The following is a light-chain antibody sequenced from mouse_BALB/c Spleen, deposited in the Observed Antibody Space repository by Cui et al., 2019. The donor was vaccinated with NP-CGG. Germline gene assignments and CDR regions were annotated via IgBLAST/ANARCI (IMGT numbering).Light chain of an antibody. Sequence: NVLTQSPVIMAASLGQKVTMTCSASSSVSSSYLHWYQQKSGASPKPLIHRTSNLASGVPARFSGSGSGTSYSLTISSVEAEDDATYYCQQWSNYPLTFGAGTKLELK. CDR1: SSVSSSY. V-gene: IGKV4-58*01. J-gene: IGKJ5*01. CDR2: RTS. CDR3: QQWSNYPLT.